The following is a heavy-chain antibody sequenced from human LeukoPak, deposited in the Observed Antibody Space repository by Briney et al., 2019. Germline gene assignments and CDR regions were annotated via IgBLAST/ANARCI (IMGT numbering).Heavy chain of an antibody. CDR3: ARGGIVGATADAFDI. CDR1: GGSISSYY. V-gene: IGHV4-34*01. Sequence: SETLSLTCTVSGGSISSYYWSWIRQPPGKGLEWIGEINHSGSTNYNPSLKSRVTISVDTSKNQFSLKLSSVTAADTAVYYCARGGIVGATADAFDIWGQGTMVTVSS. CDR2: INHSGST. J-gene: IGHJ3*02. D-gene: IGHD1-26*01.